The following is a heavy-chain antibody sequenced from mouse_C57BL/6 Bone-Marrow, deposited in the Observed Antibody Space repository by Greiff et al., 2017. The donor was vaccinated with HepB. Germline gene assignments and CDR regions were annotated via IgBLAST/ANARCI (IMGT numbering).Heavy chain of an antibody. D-gene: IGHD1-1*01. J-gene: IGHJ3*01. CDR3: ARSHYYGSPAWFAY. CDR1: GYTFTDYY. V-gene: IGHV1-76*01. Sequence: VQLQQSGAELVRPGASVKLSCKASGYTFTDYYIKWVKQRPGQGLEWIARIYPGSGNTYYNEKFKGKATLTAEKSSSTAYMQLSSLTSEDSAVYFCARSHYYGSPAWFAYWGQGTLVTVSA. CDR2: IYPGSGNT.